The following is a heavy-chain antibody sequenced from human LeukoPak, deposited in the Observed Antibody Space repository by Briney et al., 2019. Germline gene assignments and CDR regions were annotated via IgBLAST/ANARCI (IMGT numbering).Heavy chain of an antibody. CDR3: AKDGYSGYDGYYFDY. D-gene: IGHD5-12*01. J-gene: IGHJ4*02. V-gene: IGHV3-30*02. Sequence: GGSLRLSCAASGFTFSSYGMHWVRQAPGKGLEWVAFTRYDGNNKYYTDSVEGRFTVSRDNSKNTLYLQMSSLRAEATAVYYCAKDGYSGYDGYYFDYWGQGTLVTVSS. CDR2: TRYDGNNK. CDR1: GFTFSSYG.